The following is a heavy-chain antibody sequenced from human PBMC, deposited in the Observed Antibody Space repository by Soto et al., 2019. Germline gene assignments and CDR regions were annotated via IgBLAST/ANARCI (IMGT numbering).Heavy chain of an antibody. Sequence: QVQLVQSGAEVKKPGSSVKVSCKASGGTFSSYAISWVRQAPGQGLEWMGGIIPIFGTANYAQKFQGRVTITXXQXTXRAYMEMSSLRSEDTVVYYCARGGRTARHPGGYFQRWGQGTLVTVSS. CDR1: GGTFSSYA. V-gene: IGHV1-69*05. D-gene: IGHD6-6*01. J-gene: IGHJ1*01. CDR3: ARGGRTARHPGGYFQR. CDR2: IIPIFGTA.